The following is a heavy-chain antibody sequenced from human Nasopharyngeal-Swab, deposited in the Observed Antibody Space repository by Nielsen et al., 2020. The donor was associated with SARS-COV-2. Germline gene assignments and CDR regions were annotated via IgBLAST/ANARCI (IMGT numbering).Heavy chain of an antibody. J-gene: IGHJ4*02. CDR1: GGSFSGYF. CDR2: INHSGST. V-gene: IGHV4-34*01. CDR3: ARRYREITIFGVVITPFDY. Sequence: SETLSLTCAVYGGSFSGYFWSWIRQPPGKGLEWIGEINHSGSTNYNPSLKSRVTISVDTSKNQFSLKLSSVTAADTAVYYCARRYREITIFGVVITPFDYWGQGTLVTVSS. D-gene: IGHD3-3*01.